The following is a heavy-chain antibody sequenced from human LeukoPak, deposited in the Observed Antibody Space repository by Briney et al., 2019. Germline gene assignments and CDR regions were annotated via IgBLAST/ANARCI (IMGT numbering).Heavy chain of an antibody. V-gene: IGHV3-48*04. Sequence: GGSLRLSCAASGFSFSTYSMNWVRQAPGAGLEWVSYIRSTGTTVYYAESVRGRFTIYRDNAKNSLYLQMNSLRAEDSAVYYCARVVYCTTTSCPNGPLDFWGWGTLVTVSS. D-gene: IGHD2-2*01. CDR3: ARVVYCTTTSCPNGPLDF. CDR2: IRSTGTTV. J-gene: IGHJ1*01. CDR1: GFSFSTYS.